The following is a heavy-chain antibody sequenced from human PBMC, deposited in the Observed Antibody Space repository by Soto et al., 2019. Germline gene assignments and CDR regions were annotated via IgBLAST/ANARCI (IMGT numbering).Heavy chain of an antibody. Sequence: SETLSLTCTVSGGSMSSYFWSWIRQPAGKGLEWIGRIYSSGSTDYNLSLKSRVTMSIDTSKNQFSLNLSSVTAADTAVYFCARVKTVDYYGMGVWGQGTTVTVS. V-gene: IGHV4-4*07. CDR1: GGSMSSYF. CDR2: IYSSGST. CDR3: ARVKTVDYYGMGV. J-gene: IGHJ6*02.